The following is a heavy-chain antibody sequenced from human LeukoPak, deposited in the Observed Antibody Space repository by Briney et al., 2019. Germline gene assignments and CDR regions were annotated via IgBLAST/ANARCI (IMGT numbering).Heavy chain of an antibody. D-gene: IGHD3-3*01. CDR3: ARDPIFGVTAFYYYYYYMDV. CDR1: GYTFTRYY. V-gene: IGHV1-2*02. Sequence: ASVKVSCKASGYTFTRYYIHWVRQAPGQGLEWMGWINPNSGGTNYAQKFQGRVTMTRDTSISTAYMELSRLRSDDTAVYYCARDPIFGVTAFYYYYYYMDVWGKGTTVTVSS. CDR2: INPNSGGT. J-gene: IGHJ6*03.